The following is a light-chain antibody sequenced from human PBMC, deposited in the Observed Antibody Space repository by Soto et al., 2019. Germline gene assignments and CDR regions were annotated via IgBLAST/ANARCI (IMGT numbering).Light chain of an antibody. CDR1: QSVSNSF. Sequence: EVVLTQSPGTLSLSPGERASLSCRASQSVSNSFLAWYQQKAGQSPRLLIYAASNRATGIPARFSGSGSGTDFTLTISSLEPEDFAVYYCQQRSNWPRTFGQGTKVDIK. CDR3: QQRSNWPRT. V-gene: IGKV3-11*01. CDR2: AAS. J-gene: IGKJ1*01.